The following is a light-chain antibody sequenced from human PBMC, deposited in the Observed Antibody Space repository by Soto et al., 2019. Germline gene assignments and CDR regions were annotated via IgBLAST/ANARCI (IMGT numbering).Light chain of an antibody. CDR3: QTWGSGIVV. CDR2: LNSDGSH. Sequence: QLVLTQSPSASASLGGSVKLPCTLSSGHSNYAIAWHQQQSEKGPRYLMKLNSDGSHSQGDGIPDRFSGSSSGAERSLTISSLQSEDEADYYCQTWGSGIVVFGGGTKVTVL. CDR1: SGHSNYA. J-gene: IGLJ2*01. V-gene: IGLV4-69*01.